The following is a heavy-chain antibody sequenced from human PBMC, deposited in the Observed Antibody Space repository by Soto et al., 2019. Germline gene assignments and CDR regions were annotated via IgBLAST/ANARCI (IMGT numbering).Heavy chain of an antibody. Sequence: PSETLSLTCAVYGGSFSGYYWSWIRQPPGKGLEWIGEINHSGSTNHNPSLKSRVTISVDTSKNQFSLKLSSVTAADTAVYYCARVAYGSGSYPTTVPFYYGMDVWGQGTTVTVSS. CDR1: GGSFSGYY. CDR3: ARVAYGSGSYPTTVPFYYGMDV. D-gene: IGHD3-10*01. CDR2: INHSGST. J-gene: IGHJ6*02. V-gene: IGHV4-34*01.